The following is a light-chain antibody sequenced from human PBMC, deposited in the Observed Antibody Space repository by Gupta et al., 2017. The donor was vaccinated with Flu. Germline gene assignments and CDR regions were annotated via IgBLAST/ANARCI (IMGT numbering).Light chain of an antibody. Sequence: DVQVTQSPSFLSASVGDSVTITCRTSQAIEHYLNWYQQQPGKAPKLLIYTSSFLQNGAPSRFSGSGSGTEFTLTITGLQPEDIATYYCQQIYVTPMSFGQGTKVELK. J-gene: IGKJ1*01. CDR1: QAIEHY. CDR3: QQIYVTPMS. V-gene: IGKV1-39*01. CDR2: TSS.